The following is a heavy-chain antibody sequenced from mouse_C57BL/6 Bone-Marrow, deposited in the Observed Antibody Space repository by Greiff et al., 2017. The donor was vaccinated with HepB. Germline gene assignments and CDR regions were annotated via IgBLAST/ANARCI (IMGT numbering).Heavy chain of an antibody. Sequence: EVQVVESGGGLVKPGGSLKLSCAASGFTFSSYTMSWVRQTPEKRLEWVATISGGGGNTYYPDSVKGRFTISRDNAKNTLYLQMSSLRSEDTALYYCARRGVYDYDGYYFDYWGHGTTLTVSS. CDR3: ARRGVYDYDGYYFDY. J-gene: IGHJ2*01. D-gene: IGHD2-4*01. CDR1: GFTFSSYT. CDR2: ISGGGGNT. V-gene: IGHV5-9*01.